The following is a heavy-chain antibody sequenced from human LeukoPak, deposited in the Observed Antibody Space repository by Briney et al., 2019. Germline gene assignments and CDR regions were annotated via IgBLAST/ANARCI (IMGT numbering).Heavy chain of an antibody. CDR2: IRSKAYGGTT. CDR3: TTAHNTPPVH. D-gene: IGHD1-14*01. CDR1: GFTFGDYV. V-gene: IGHV3-49*04. J-gene: IGHJ4*02. Sequence: GGSLRLSCTASGFTFGDYVMSWVRQAQGKGLEWVGFIRSKAYGGTTKNAASVKGRFTISRDDSKNTLYLQMNSLKTEDTAVYYCTTAHNTPPVHWGQGTLVTVSS.